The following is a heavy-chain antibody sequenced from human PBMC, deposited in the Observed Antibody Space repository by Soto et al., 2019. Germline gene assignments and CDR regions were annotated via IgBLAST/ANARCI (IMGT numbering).Heavy chain of an antibody. CDR1: GFTFRTYT. CDR3: ARDRGYDAHDYYYNAMDV. J-gene: IGHJ6*02. D-gene: IGHD2-15*01. V-gene: IGHV3-21*01. Sequence: GGSLRLSCIFSGFTFRTYTMNWVRQAPGKGLEWVSGIRGFSPYTFYAESVRGRFAISRDNAKNSLYLQMNSLRAEDTAVYYCARDRGYDAHDYYYNAMDVWGQGTTVTVSS. CDR2: IRGFSPYT.